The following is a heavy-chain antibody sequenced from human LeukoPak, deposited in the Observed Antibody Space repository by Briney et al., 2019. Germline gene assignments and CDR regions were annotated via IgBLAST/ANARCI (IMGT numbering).Heavy chain of an antibody. D-gene: IGHD6-13*01. CDR1: GYTFTGYH. V-gene: IGHV1-2*02. CDR3: ARAGLGYSSSWDYYYYMDV. CDR2: INPNSGGT. Sequence: ASVKVSCKASGYTFTGYHMHWVRQAPGQGLEWMGWINPNSGGTNYARKFQGRVTMTRDTSISTVYMELSRLRSDDTAVYYCARAGLGYSSSWDYYYYMDVWGKGTTVTVSS. J-gene: IGHJ6*03.